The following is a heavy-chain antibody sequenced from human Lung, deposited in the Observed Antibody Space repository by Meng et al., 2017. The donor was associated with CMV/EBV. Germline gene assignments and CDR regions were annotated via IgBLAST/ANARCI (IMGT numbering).Heavy chain of an antibody. V-gene: IGHV4-4*02. J-gene: IGHJ4*02. CDR2: IYHSGST. Sequence: QLHRQGRGRGLVTPSGTLSLTCAVSGGSISSSNWWSWVRQPPGKGLEWIGEIYHSGSTNYNPSLKSRVTISVDKSKNQFSLKLSSVTAADTAVYYCASFPPPGKQWLVTDYWGQGTLVTVSS. D-gene: IGHD6-19*01. CDR1: GGSISSSNW. CDR3: ASFPPPGKQWLVTDY.